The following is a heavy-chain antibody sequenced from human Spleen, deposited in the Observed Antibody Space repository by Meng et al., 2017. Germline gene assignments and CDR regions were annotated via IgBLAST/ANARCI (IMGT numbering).Heavy chain of an antibody. Sequence: GESLKISCAASGFSFSSYSMNWVRQAPGKGLEWVSSINSYSSFIYYADSVKGRFTMSRDNARNSLYLQMNSLRAEDTAVYYCARVTMGAAFFDFCGQGMLAVSS. D-gene: IGHD2-15*01. CDR1: GFSFSSYS. V-gene: IGHV3-21*06. CDR2: INSYSSFI. J-gene: IGHJ4*02. CDR3: ARVTMGAAFFDF.